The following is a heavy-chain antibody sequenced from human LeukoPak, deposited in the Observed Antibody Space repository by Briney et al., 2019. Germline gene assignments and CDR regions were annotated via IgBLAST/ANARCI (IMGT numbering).Heavy chain of an antibody. CDR2: IYPGGNI. J-gene: IGHJ5*02. V-gene: IGHV3-53*01. CDR1: EVTVTNNY. D-gene: IGHD3-10*01. CDR3: ARGRGVITLWWFDP. Sequence: GGSLRLSCAASEVTVTNNYMSWVRQAPGKGLQWVSVIYPGGNIYYADSAKCRFIISRDNSKNTLSLQMNSLTADDTAVYYCARGRGVITLWWFDPWRQGTLVSVPS.